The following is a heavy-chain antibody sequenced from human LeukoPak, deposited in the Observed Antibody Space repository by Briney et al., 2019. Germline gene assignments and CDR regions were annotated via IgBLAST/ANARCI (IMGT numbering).Heavy chain of an antibody. CDR1: GYTFTDYY. Sequence: ASVKVSCKASGYTFTDYYLHWVRQAPGQGLECMGWINPNTGGTNYAQKFQGRVTMTRDTSISTAYMELSSLRSDDTAVYYCARRGGIQPRDDWGQGTLVTVSS. CDR3: ARRGGIQPRDD. V-gene: IGHV1-2*02. J-gene: IGHJ4*02. CDR2: INPNTGGT. D-gene: IGHD5-18*01.